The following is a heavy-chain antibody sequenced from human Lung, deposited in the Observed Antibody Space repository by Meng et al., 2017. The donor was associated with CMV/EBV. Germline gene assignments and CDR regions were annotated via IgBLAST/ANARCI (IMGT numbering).Heavy chain of an antibody. V-gene: IGHV4-38-2*02. D-gene: IGHD3-3*01. Sequence: GSLRLSCTVSDYSISSGFYWGCVRQPPGKGLEWIGSIHHTGSSYYNPSLKSRVTLSVDTSKNQFSLKVTSVTAADTAVYYCARGIFGVFDYWGQGTLVTVSS. CDR1: DYSISSGFY. CDR3: ARGIFGVFDY. CDR2: IHHTGSS. J-gene: IGHJ4*02.